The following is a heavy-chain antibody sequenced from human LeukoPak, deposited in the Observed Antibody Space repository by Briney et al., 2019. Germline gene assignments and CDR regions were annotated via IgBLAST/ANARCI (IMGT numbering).Heavy chain of an antibody. CDR3: ARGSGSQDY. CDR1: GFTFSNYA. V-gene: IGHV3-64*04. CDR2: ISSNGGRT. D-gene: IGHD1-26*01. J-gene: IGHJ4*02. Sequence: PGGSLRLSCSVSGFTFSNYAMHWVRQAPGKGLEYVSGISSNGGRTYYADSAKGRFTISRDNAKNSLYLQMNSLRAEDTAVYYCARGSGSQDYWGQGTLVTVSS.